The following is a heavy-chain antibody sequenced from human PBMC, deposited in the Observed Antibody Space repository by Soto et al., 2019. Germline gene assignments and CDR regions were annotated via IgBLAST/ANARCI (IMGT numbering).Heavy chain of an antibody. CDR3: ARGRKVAGFHWFDP. CDR1: CGSFSSGGYY. Sequence: SETLSLTCTVSCGSFSSGGYYWSWLRQHPGKGLEWIGYIYYSGSTYYNPSLKSRVTISVDTSKYQFSLKLSSVTAADTAVYYCARGRKVAGFHWFDPWGQGTLVTVSS. CDR2: IYYSGST. J-gene: IGHJ5*02. V-gene: IGHV4-31*03. D-gene: IGHD6-19*01.